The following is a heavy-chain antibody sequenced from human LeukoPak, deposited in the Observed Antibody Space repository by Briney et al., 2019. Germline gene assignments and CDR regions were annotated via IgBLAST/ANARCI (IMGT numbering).Heavy chain of an antibody. V-gene: IGHV1-69*05. D-gene: IGHD3-3*01. CDR2: IIPIFGTE. Sequence: ASVKVSCKASGGTFSSYAISWVRQAPGQGLEWMGRIIPIFGTENYAQKFQGRVTITTDESTSTAYMELSSLRSEDTAVYYCARAGDYDFWSGYYNSWFDPWGQGTLVTVSS. CDR3: ARAGDYDFWSGYYNSWFDP. CDR1: GGTFSSYA. J-gene: IGHJ5*02.